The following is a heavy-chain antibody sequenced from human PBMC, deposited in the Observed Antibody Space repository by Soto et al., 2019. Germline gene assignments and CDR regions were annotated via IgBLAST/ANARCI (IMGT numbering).Heavy chain of an antibody. CDR1: GFTFSSYA. Sequence: EVPLLDSGGGLVQPGGSLRLSCAASGFTFSSYAMNWVRQAPGKGLEWVSVISGSGDSTYYADSVKGRFTISSDNSKNTLYLQMNSLRAEDTAVYYCARRGPGTYFDYWGQGTLVTVSS. V-gene: IGHV3-23*01. J-gene: IGHJ4*02. D-gene: IGHD6-13*01. CDR3: ARRGPGTYFDY. CDR2: ISGSGDST.